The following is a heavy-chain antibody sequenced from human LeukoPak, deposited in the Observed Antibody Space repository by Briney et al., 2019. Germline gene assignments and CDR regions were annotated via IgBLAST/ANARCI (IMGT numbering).Heavy chain of an antibody. CDR2: INSDGRST. D-gene: IGHD2/OR15-2a*01. V-gene: IGHV3-74*01. J-gene: IGHJ6*02. Sequence: SGGSLRLSCAASGFTFSSYWMHWVRQAPGKGLVWVSRINSDGRSTSYADSVKGRFTISRDNAKNTLYLQMNSLRAEDTAVYYCARRLLYYYGMDVWGQGTTVTVSS. CDR1: GFTFSSYW. CDR3: ARRLLYYYGMDV.